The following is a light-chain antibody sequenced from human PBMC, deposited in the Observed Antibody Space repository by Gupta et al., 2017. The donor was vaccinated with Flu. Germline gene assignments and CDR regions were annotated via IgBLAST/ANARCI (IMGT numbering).Light chain of an antibody. CDR2: DDD. V-gene: IGLV3-21*02. Sequence: SDVLTQPPSVSATPGQTATITCGGDKIGREGVHWYQQRPGQAPVVVVYDDDNRASGIYERFSGSTSGNTATLTINRVEVGDEADYYCQVWHSNTDHRVFGGGTKLTVL. J-gene: IGLJ3*02. CDR3: QVWHSNTDHRV. CDR1: KIGREG.